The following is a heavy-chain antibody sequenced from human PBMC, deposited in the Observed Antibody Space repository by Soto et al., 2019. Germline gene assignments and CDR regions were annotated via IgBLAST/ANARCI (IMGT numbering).Heavy chain of an antibody. CDR3: AKGRDYYDSSGYYEFRGYFDY. J-gene: IGHJ4*02. D-gene: IGHD3-22*01. Sequence: EVQLLESGGGLVQPGGSLRLSCAASGFTFNSYAMSWVRQAPGKGLEWVSAISGSGGSTYYADSVKGRFTISRDNSKNTLYLQMNSLRAEDTAVYYCAKGRDYYDSSGYYEFRGYFDYWGQGTLVTVSS. CDR1: GFTFNSYA. V-gene: IGHV3-23*01. CDR2: ISGSGGST.